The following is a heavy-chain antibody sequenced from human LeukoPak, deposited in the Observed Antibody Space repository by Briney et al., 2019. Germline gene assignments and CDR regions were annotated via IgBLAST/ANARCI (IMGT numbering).Heavy chain of an antibody. D-gene: IGHD6-19*01. CDR1: GRSISSGGYS. CDR3: ARVWASSGWSNYFDY. J-gene: IGHJ4*02. Sequence: SQTLSLTCAVSGRSISSGGYSWSWIRQPPGKGREWIGYIYHSGSTYYNPSLKSRVTISVDRSKNQFSLKLSSVTAADTAVYYCARVWASSGWSNYFDYWGQGTLVTVSS. CDR2: IYHSGST. V-gene: IGHV4-30-2*01.